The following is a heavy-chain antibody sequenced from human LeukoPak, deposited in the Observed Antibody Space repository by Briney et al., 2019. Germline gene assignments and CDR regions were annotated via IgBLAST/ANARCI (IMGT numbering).Heavy chain of an antibody. CDR1: GGSITIGYYY. V-gene: IGHV4-31*03. D-gene: IGHD2-2*01. CDR2: IFYRGTT. CDR3: ARAPIVVVPAAPHDAFDI. J-gene: IGHJ3*02. Sequence: SETLSLTSTLSGGSITIGYYYCSWIRHHPGKGLEWIGYIFYRGTTYYNPYLKSRVTISVDTSKNQFSLKLSSVTAADTAVYYCARAPIVVVPAAPHDAFDIWGQGTMVTVSS.